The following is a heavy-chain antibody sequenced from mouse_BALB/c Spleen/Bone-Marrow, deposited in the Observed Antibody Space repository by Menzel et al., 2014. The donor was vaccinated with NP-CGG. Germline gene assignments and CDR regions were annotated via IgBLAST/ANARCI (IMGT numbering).Heavy chain of an antibody. V-gene: IGHV1-20*02. Sequence: EVKLLESGPELVKPGASVKISYKASGYSFTGYFMNWVMQSHGKSLEWIGRINPYNGDTFYNQKFKGKATLTVDKSSSTAHMELRSLASEDSAVYYCARGEDYGRGSWFAYWGQGTLVTVSA. CDR3: ARGEDYGRGSWFAY. J-gene: IGHJ3*01. CDR1: GYSFTGYF. CDR2: INPYNGDT. D-gene: IGHD2-4*01.